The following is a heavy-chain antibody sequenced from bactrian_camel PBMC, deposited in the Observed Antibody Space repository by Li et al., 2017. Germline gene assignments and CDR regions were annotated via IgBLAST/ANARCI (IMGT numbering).Heavy chain of an antibody. V-gene: IGHV3S67*01. CDR3: AADPCGGSSHFLRRGPGMYNY. CDR1: LYIYSSYC. D-gene: IGHD6*01. Sequence: DVQLVESGGGSVQAGGSLRLSCEISLYIYSSYCMAWFRQAPGKEREAVASINSDGNAEYGDSVLGRFTISKDNAKNTLYLQMNALKTEDSGMYFCAADPCGGSSHFLRRGPGMYNYRGQGTQVTVS. CDR2: INSDGNA. J-gene: IGHJ4*01.